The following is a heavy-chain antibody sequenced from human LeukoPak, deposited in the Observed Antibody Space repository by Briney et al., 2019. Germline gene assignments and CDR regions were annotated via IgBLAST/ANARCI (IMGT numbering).Heavy chain of an antibody. J-gene: IGHJ6*02. CDR3: ARDIVVVPAAIARYYYYGMDV. CDR1: GGSISSYY. Sequence: PSETLSLTCTVSGGSISSYYWSWIQQPAGKGLEWIGRIYTSGSTNYNPSLKSRVTMSVDTSKNQFSLKLSSVTAADTAVYYCARDIVVVPAAIARYYYYGMDVWGQGTTVTVSS. D-gene: IGHD2-2*01. V-gene: IGHV4-4*07. CDR2: IYTSGST.